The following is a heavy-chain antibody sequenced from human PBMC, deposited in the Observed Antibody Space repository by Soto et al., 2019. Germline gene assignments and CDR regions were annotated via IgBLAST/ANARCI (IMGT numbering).Heavy chain of an antibody. CDR3: ANLVAAAPAGAFDI. CDR2: ISGSGGST. D-gene: IGHD5-12*01. Sequence: GGSLRLSCAASGFTFSSYAMSWVHQAPGKGLEWVSAISGSGGSTYYADSVKGRFTISRDNSKNTLYLQMNSLRAEDTAVYYCANLVAAAPAGAFDIWGQGTMVTVSS. J-gene: IGHJ3*02. V-gene: IGHV3-23*01. CDR1: GFTFSSYA.